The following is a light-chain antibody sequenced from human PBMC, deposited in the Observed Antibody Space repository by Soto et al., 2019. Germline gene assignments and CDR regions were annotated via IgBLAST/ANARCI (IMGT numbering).Light chain of an antibody. V-gene: IGKV1-5*03. Sequence: DIQMTQSPSTLSGSVGDRVTITCRASQTISSWLAWYQQKPGTAPKLLIYKASTLKSGVPSRFSGSGSGTEFTLTISSLQPDDLATYYCQQYNDYWTFGQGTKVDIK. CDR1: QTISSW. CDR2: KAS. J-gene: IGKJ1*01. CDR3: QQYNDYWT.